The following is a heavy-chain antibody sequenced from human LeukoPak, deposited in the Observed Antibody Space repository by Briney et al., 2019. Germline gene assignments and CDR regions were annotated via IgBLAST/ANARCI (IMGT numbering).Heavy chain of an antibody. CDR2: IIPILGIA. J-gene: IGHJ5*02. CDR1: GGTFSSYA. CDR3: ARQWGVRKLWFDP. V-gene: IGHV1-69*04. Sequence: SVKVSCKASGGTFSSYAISWVRQAPGQGLEWMGRIIPILGIANYAQKFQSRVTITADKSTSTAYMELSSLRSEDTGVYYSARQWGVRKLWFDPWGEGTLVSVSS. D-gene: IGHD3-16*01.